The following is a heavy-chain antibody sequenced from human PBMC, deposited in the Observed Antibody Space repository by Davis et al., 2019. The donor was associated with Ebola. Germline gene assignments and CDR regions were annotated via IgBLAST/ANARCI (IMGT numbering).Heavy chain of an antibody. Sequence: SETLSLTCTVSGGSISSSSYYWGWIRQPPGKGLEWIGYIYYSGSTNYNPSLKSRVTISVDTSKNQFSLKLSSVTAADTAVYYCARGDYFYWGQGTLVTVSS. CDR1: GGSISSSSYY. CDR2: IYYSGST. D-gene: IGHD4/OR15-4a*01. CDR3: ARGDYFY. V-gene: IGHV4-61*05. J-gene: IGHJ4*02.